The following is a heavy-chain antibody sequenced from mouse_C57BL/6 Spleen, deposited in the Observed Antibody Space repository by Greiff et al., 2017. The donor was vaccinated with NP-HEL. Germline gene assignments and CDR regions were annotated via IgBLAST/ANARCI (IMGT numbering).Heavy chain of an antibody. CDR3: ARRDYGYDGGFAY. CDR2: IYPGDGDT. D-gene: IGHD2-2*01. Sequence: QVQLKESGPELVKPGASVKISCKASGYAFSSSWMNWVKQRPGKGLEWIGRIYPGDGDTNYNGKFKGKATLTADKSSSTAYMQLSSLTSEDSAVYFCARRDYGYDGGFAYWGQGTLVTVSA. J-gene: IGHJ3*01. CDR1: GYAFSSSW. V-gene: IGHV1-82*01.